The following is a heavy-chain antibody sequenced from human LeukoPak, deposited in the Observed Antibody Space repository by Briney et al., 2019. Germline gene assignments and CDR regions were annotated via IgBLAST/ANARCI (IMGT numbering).Heavy chain of an antibody. D-gene: IGHD5-12*01. CDR3: TRHGKNSGYEN. Sequence: GGSLKLSCAASGFTFSGSAMHWVRQASGKGLEWVGRIRSKANSYATAYAASVKGRFTISRDDSKNTAYLQMNSLKTEDTAVYYCTRHGKNSGYENWGQGTLVTVSS. J-gene: IGHJ4*02. CDR1: GFTFSGSA. V-gene: IGHV3-73*01. CDR2: IRSKANSYAT.